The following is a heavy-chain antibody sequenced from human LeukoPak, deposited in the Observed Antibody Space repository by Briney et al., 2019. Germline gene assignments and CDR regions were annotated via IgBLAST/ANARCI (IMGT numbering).Heavy chain of an antibody. CDR2: IIPILGIA. CDR3: ARDLSGLMNSENWFDP. CDR1: GGTFSSYA. Sequence: ASVKVSCKASGGTFSSYAISWVRQAPGQGLEWMGRIIPILGIANYAQKFQGRVTITADKSTSTAYMELSSLRSEDTAVYYCARDLSGLMNSENWFDPWGQGTLVTVSS. D-gene: IGHD1-7*01. J-gene: IGHJ5*02. V-gene: IGHV1-69*04.